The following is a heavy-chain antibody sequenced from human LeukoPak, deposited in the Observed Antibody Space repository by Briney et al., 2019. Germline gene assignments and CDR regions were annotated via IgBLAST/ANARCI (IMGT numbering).Heavy chain of an antibody. CDR3: AKPHCSSTSCYGDNYYYGMDV. CDR1: RFTFSTYG. CDR2: ISGSGGST. J-gene: IGHJ6*02. D-gene: IGHD2-2*01. V-gene: IGHV3-23*01. Sequence: PGGSLRLSCAASRFTFSTYGMSWVRQAPGKGLEWVSSISGSGGSTNYADSVKGRFTISRDNSKNTLYLQMNSLRDEDTAVYYCAKPHCSSTSCYGDNYYYGMDVWGQGTTVTVSS.